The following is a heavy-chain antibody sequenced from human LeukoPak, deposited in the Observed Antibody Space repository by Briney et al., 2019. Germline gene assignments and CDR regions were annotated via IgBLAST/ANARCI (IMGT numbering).Heavy chain of an antibody. CDR3: ARALPDYYDGSGYYDY. V-gene: IGHV3-33*01. CDR1: GFMFSNYG. CDR2: IWYDGSNE. J-gene: IGHJ4*02. Sequence: PGGSPRLSCAASGFMFSNYGMHWVRQAPGKGLEWVAVIWYDGSNEYYADSVKGRFTISRDNSKNTLYLQMNSLRPEDTAVYYCARALPDYYDGSGYYDYWGQGTLVTVSS. D-gene: IGHD3-22*01.